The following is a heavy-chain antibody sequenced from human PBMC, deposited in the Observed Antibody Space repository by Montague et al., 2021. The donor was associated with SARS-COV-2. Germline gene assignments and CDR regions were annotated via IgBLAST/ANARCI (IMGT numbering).Heavy chain of an antibody. CDR3: ARLRDGVVPSPILGVGPYYSYYYMDV. J-gene: IGHJ6*03. V-gene: IGHV4-34*01. D-gene: IGHD3-10*01. CDR2: INHGGST. Sequence: SEPLSLTCAVHGTSFSGYYWNWIRQPPGKGLEWIGEINHGGSTKYSPSLKSRLTISADTSKNQFSLRLTSVAAADTAVYYCARLRDGVVPSPILGVGPYYSYYYMDVRGRGTTVTVSS. CDR1: GTSFSGYY.